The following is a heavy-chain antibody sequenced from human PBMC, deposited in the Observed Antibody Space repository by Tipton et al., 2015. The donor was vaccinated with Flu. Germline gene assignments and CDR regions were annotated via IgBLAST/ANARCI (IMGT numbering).Heavy chain of an antibody. CDR1: GGSISSYY. J-gene: IGHJ4*02. CDR2: IYYSGST. Sequence: TLSLTCTVSGGSISSYYWSWIRQPPGKGLEWIGYIYYSGSTNYNPSLKSRVTISVDTSKNQSSLKLSSVTAADTAVYYCARGLGSGSYPMDYWGQGTLVTVSS. V-gene: IGHV4-59*12. D-gene: IGHD1-26*01. CDR3: ARGLGSGSYPMDY.